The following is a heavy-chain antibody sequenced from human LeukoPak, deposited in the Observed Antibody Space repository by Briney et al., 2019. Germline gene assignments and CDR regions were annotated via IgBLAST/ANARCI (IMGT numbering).Heavy chain of an antibody. CDR2: IIPIFGTA. V-gene: IGHV1-69*05. Sequence: SVKVSCKASGGTFSSYAISWVRQAPGQGLEWMGRIIPIFGTANYAQKFQGRVTITTDESTSTAYMELSSLRSEDTAVYYCARGGWLQFCYFDYWGQGTLVTVSS. CDR3: ARGGWLQFCYFDY. J-gene: IGHJ4*02. D-gene: IGHD5-24*01. CDR1: GGTFSSYA.